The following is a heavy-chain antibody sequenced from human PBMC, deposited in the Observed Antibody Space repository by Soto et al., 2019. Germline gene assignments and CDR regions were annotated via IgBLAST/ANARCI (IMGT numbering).Heavy chain of an antibody. CDR3: TKASSDRHHMDV. CDR2: ITGTGGDT. V-gene: IGHV3-23*01. J-gene: IGHJ6*02. Sequence: EVQVLESGGGLVQPGGSLRLSCAASGFTFSNFVMRWVRQAPGKGLEWVATITGTGGDTYYTDSVKGRFTISRDNSKNTLYLQMSSLRAEDTALYYCTKASSDRHHMDVWGQGTTVTVSS. CDR1: GFTFSNFV.